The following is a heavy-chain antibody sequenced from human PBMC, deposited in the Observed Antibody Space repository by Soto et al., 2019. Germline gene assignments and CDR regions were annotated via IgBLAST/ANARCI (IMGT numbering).Heavy chain of an antibody. V-gene: IGHV4-59*01. J-gene: IGHJ2*01. CDR1: GGSISSYY. Sequence: QVQLQESGPGLVKPSETLSLTCTVSGGSISSYYWSWIRQPPGKGLARIGYIYYSGSTNYNPSLKSRVTISVDTSNNQFSLKLSSVTAADTAVYYCARGWVGYCSGGSCYNNWYFDLWGRGTLVTVSS. CDR2: IYYSGST. CDR3: ARGWVGYCSGGSCYNNWYFDL. D-gene: IGHD2-15*01.